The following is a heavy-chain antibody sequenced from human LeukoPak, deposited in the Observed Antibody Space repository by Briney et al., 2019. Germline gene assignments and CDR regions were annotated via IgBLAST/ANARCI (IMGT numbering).Heavy chain of an antibody. Sequence: SVKVSCKASGFTFTSSAMQWVRQARGQRLEWIGWIVVGSGNTNYAQKFQERVTITRGMSTSTAYMELSSLRSEDTAVYYCAADYYDSSGYYAPLWYWGQGTLVTVSS. CDR1: GFTFTSSA. V-gene: IGHV1-58*02. J-gene: IGHJ4*02. CDR2: IVVGSGNT. CDR3: AADYYDSSGYYAPLWY. D-gene: IGHD3-22*01.